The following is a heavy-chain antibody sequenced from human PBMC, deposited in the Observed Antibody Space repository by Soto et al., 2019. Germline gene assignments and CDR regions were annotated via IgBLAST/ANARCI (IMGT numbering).Heavy chain of an antibody. J-gene: IGHJ4*02. CDR3: ARGGSAIFDY. V-gene: IGHV1-3*01. Sequence: ASVKVSCKASGYTVSSYALHWVRQGPGQRLEWMGWIDAGSSNTKYSQKFQGRVTITRDTSATTAYMELSSLRYEDTAVYFCARGGSAIFDYWGQGTLVTDSS. D-gene: IGHD2-2*01. CDR1: GYTVSSYA. CDR2: IDAGSSNT.